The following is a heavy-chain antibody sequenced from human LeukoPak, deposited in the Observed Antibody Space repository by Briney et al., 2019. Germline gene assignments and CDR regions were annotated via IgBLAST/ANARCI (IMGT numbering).Heavy chain of an antibody. CDR2: ITAPGDAT. D-gene: IGHD2-8*01. V-gene: IGHV3-23*01. Sequence: GGSLRLSCATSGFNFNSNAMIWVRQAPGKGLECVSAITAPGDATYYADSVKGRFSISRDNSKNTLYLLLNSLRVEDTALYYCAKAFGTNGYFQLPVDFWGQGTLVTVSS. CDR3: AKAFGTNGYFQLPVDF. CDR1: GFNFNSNA. J-gene: IGHJ4*02.